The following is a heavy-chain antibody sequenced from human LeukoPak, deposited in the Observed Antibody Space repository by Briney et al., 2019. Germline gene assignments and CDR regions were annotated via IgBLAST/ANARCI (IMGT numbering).Heavy chain of an antibody. CDR1: GYSFTGYW. V-gene: IGHV5-51*01. CDR3: ARLHYDSSGYYPNWFDP. J-gene: IGHJ5*02. Sequence: GESLKISCKGSGYSFTGYWIGWVRQMPGKGLEWMGTIYPGDSDTRYSPSFQGQVTISADKSISTAYLQWSSLKAPDTAMYYCARLHYDSSGYYPNWFDPWGQGTLVTVSS. CDR2: IYPGDSDT. D-gene: IGHD3-22*01.